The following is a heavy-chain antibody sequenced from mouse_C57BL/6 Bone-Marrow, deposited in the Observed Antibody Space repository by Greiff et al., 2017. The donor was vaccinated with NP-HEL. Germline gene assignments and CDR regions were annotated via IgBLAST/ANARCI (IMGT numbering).Heavy chain of an antibody. CDR2: ISYDGSN. D-gene: IGHD1-1*01. CDR3: ARAYYGSSPYWYFDV. J-gene: IGHJ1*03. V-gene: IGHV3-6*01. CDR1: GYSITSGYY. Sequence: EVQLQESGPGLVKPSQSLSLTCSVTGYSITSGYYWNWIRQFPGNKLEWMGYISYDGSNNYNPSLKNRISITRDTSKNQFFLKLNSVTTEDTATYYCARAYYGSSPYWYFDVWGTGTTVTVSS.